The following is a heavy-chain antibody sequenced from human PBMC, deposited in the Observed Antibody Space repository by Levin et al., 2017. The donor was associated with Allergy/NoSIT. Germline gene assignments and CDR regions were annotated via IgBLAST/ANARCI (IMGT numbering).Heavy chain of an antibody. CDR2: INPNSGDT. CDR1: GYTFTDYY. J-gene: IGHJ6*04. CDR3: ARDGNMDV. Sequence: GESLKISCKASGYTFTDYYMHWVRQAPGQGLEWMGWINPNSGDTNYAQKFQGRVTMTRDTSTNTAYMELSRLRYDDTAVYYCARDGNMDVWGKGTTVTVSS. V-gene: IGHV1-2*02.